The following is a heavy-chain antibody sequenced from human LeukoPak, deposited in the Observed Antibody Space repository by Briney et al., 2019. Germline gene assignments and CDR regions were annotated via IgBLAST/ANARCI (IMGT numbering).Heavy chain of an antibody. J-gene: IGHJ6*02. V-gene: IGHV3-23*01. Sequence: GGSLRLSCAASGFTFSSYAMSWVRQAPGKGLEWVSAISGSGGSTYYADSVKGRFTISRDNSKNTLYLQMNSLRAEDTAVYYCAKDPDIVVAGTGYYYYYGMDVWGQGTTVTVSS. CDR1: GFTFSSYA. CDR3: AKDPDIVVAGTGYYYYYGMDV. CDR2: ISGSGGST. D-gene: IGHD6-19*01.